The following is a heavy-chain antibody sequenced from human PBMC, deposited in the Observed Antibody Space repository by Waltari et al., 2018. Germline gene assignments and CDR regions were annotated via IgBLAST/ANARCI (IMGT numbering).Heavy chain of an antibody. V-gene: IGHV3-7*03. J-gene: IGHJ4*02. CDR1: GFSFSSYW. CDR2: IKADGSGK. CDR3: ARMGAGRAPDY. Sequence: EVQLVESGGGLVQPGGSLRLSCAASGFSFSSYWMTWFRQAPGTGREWVATIKADGSGKFYVDSVKGRFSISRDNAKNSLYLQMNSLRAEDTAIFYCARMGAGRAPDYWGQGTLVTVSS. D-gene: IGHD3-16*01.